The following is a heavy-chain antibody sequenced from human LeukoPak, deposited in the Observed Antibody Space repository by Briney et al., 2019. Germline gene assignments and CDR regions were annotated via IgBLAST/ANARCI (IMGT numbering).Heavy chain of an antibody. Sequence: SETLSLTCTVSGGSISSSSYYWGWIRQPPGKGLEWIGSIYYSGSTYYNPSLKSRVTISVDTSKNQFSLKLSSVTAADTAVYYCGRTLYSGSYSDYWGQGTLVTVSS. J-gene: IGHJ4*02. D-gene: IGHD1-26*01. V-gene: IGHV4-39*01. CDR3: GRTLYSGSYSDY. CDR2: IYYSGST. CDR1: GGSISSSSYY.